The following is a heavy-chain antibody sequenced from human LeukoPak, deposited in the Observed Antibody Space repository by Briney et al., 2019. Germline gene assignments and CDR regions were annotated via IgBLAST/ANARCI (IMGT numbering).Heavy chain of an antibody. CDR3: TREGVYSPDPSSYHRHAFDI. D-gene: IGHD3-16*02. J-gene: IGHJ3*02. Sequence: SVKVSCKASGDNFSSYVITWVRQAPGQGLEWMGRIIPTLDVANFAQKFKGRVTITADKSTNTAHLELSSLRTEDTAVYYCTREGVYSPDPSSYHRHAFDIWGKGTVVIVSS. V-gene: IGHV1-69*04. CDR2: IIPTLDVA. CDR1: GDNFSSYV.